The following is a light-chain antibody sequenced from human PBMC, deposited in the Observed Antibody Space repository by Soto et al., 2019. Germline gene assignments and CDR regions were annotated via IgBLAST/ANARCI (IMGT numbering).Light chain of an antibody. V-gene: IGKV3-20*01. CDR3: QQYGSSGALT. CDR1: QSVSSSY. CDR2: GAS. Sequence: EIVLTQAPGTLSLSPGERATLSCRASQSVSSSYLAWYQQKPGQAPRLLIYGASSRATGIPDRFSGSGSGTDFTLTISRLEPDDFAVYYCQQYGSSGALTFGGGTKVEIK. J-gene: IGKJ4*01.